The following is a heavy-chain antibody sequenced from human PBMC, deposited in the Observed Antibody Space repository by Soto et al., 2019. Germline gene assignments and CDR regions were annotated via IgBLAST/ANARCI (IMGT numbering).Heavy chain of an antibody. J-gene: IGHJ4*02. D-gene: IGHD3-22*01. CDR2: IYHSGST. V-gene: IGHV4-4*02. Sequence: SETLSLTCAVSGGSISSSNWWSWVRQPPGKGLEWIGEIYHSGSTNYNPSLKSRVTISVDKSKNQFSLKLSSVTAADTAVYYCARVWHYYDSSGTFDYWGQGPLVTDPS. CDR1: GGSISSSNW. CDR3: ARVWHYYDSSGTFDY.